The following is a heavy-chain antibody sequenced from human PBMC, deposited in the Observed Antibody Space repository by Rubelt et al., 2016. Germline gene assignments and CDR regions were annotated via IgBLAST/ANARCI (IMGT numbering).Heavy chain of an antibody. CDR2: FDPEDGET. Sequence: SMHWVRQAPGKGLEWMGGFDPEDGETIYAQKFQGRVTMTEDTSTDTAYMELSSLRSEDTAVYYCARSAYFGHYGEDFDYWGQGTLVTVSS. D-gene: IGHD4-17*01. CDR1: S. V-gene: IGHV1-24*01. J-gene: IGHJ4*02. CDR3: ARSAYFGHYGEDFDY.